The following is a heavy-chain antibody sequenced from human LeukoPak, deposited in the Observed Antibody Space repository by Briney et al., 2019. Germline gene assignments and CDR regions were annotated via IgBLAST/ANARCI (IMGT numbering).Heavy chain of an antibody. CDR1: GFTFSHYG. J-gene: IGHJ4*02. V-gene: IGHV3-30*18. D-gene: IGHD3-10*01. Sequence: GGSLRLSCAASGFTFSHYGLHWVRQAPGKGLEWVALISYDGGNKNYADSVRGRFTISRDNSKNTLYLQMNSLGAEDTAVYYCAKDSSSTWFGGDSKWGQGTLVTVSS. CDR2: ISYDGGNK. CDR3: AKDSSSTWFGGDSK.